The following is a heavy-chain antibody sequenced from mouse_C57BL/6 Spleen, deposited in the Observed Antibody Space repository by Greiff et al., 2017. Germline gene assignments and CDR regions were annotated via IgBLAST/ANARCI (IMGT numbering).Heavy chain of an antibody. D-gene: IGHD1-1*01. CDR2: ISYDGSN. CDR1: GYSITSGYY. J-gene: IGHJ3*01. CDR3: ARDQDYGSSYWAY. V-gene: IGHV3-6*01. Sequence: EVQLQESGPGLVKPSQSLSLTCSVTGYSITSGYYWNWIRQFPGNKLEWMGYISYDGSNNYNPSLKNRISITRDTSKNQFFLKLNSVTTEDTATYYCARDQDYGSSYWAYWGQGTLVTVSA.